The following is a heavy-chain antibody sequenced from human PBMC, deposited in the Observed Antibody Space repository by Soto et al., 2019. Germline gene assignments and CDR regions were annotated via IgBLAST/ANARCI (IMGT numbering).Heavy chain of an antibody. J-gene: IGHJ6*02. D-gene: IGHD5-12*01. CDR1: GGTFSSYA. Sequence: QVQLVQSGAEVKKPGSSVKVSCKASGGTFSSYAISWVRQAPGQGLEWMGGIIPIFGTANYAQKFQGRVTITADESPSTAYMGLSSLRSEDTAVYYCASSVAKYYYYGRDVWGQGTTVTVSS. CDR3: ASSVAKYYYYGRDV. CDR2: IIPIFGTA. V-gene: IGHV1-69*12.